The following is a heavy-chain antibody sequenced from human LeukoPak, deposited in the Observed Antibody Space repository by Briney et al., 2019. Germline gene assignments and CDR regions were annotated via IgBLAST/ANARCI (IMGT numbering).Heavy chain of an antibody. J-gene: IGHJ4*02. CDR1: GFTFSDYA. D-gene: IGHD3-22*01. CDR2: ITSGGDHT. CDR3: AKDGLSYDTSAHVYYFDY. Sequence: GGSLRLSCVASGFTFSDYAMAWVRQAPGKGLEWVSAITSGGDHTYYAGSVRGRFSISRDNSKSTLYLQMNGLTAEDTALYFCAKDGLSYDTSAHVYYFDYWGQGTLVAVSS. V-gene: IGHV3-23*01.